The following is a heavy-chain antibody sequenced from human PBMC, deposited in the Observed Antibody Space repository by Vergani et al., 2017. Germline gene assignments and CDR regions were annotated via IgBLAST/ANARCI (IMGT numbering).Heavy chain of an antibody. D-gene: IGHD2-2*02. J-gene: IGHJ3*02. Sequence: QVQLVQSGAEVKKPGASVKVSCKASGYTFTSYDINWVRQATGQGLEWMGWMNPNSGNTGYAQKFQGRVTMTRNTSISTAYMELSSLRSEDTAVYYCARAYCNSTSCYNDAFDIWGQGTMVTVSS. V-gene: IGHV1-8*01. CDR1: GYTFTSYD. CDR2: MNPNSGNT. CDR3: ARAYCNSTSCYNDAFDI.